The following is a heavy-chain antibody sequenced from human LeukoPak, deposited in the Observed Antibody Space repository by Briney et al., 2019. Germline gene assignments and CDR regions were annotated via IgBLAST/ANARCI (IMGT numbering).Heavy chain of an antibody. J-gene: IGHJ4*02. CDR3: ARDDYGGNSDLGY. V-gene: IGHV1-46*01. CDR2: INPSGGST. D-gene: IGHD4-23*01. CDR1: GYTFTSYY. Sequence: GASVKVSCKASGYTFTSYYMHWVRQAPGQGLEWRGIINPSGGSTSYAQKFQGRVTMTRDMSTSTVYMELSSLRSEDTAVYYCARDDYGGNSDLGYWGQGTLVTVSS.